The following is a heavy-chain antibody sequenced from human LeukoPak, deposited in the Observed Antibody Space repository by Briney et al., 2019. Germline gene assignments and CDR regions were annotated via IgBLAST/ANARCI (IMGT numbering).Heavy chain of an antibody. Sequence: ASVKVSCKASGYTFTGYYMHWVRQAPGQGLEWMGWINPNSGGTNYAQKFQGRVTMTRDTSISTAYMELSRLGSDDTAVYYCALIVVVATNPYNWFDPWGQGTLVTVSS. CDR1: GYTFTGYY. CDR3: ALIVVVATNPYNWFDP. D-gene: IGHD2-15*01. CDR2: INPNSGGT. V-gene: IGHV1-2*02. J-gene: IGHJ5*02.